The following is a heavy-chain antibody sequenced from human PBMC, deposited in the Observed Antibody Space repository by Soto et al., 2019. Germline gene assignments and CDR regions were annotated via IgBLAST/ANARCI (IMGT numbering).Heavy chain of an antibody. CDR3: ARMHIVVVTANDAFAI. J-gene: IGHJ3*02. V-gene: IGHV3-21*01. CDR2: ISSSSSYI. D-gene: IGHD2-21*02. Sequence: EVQLVESGGGLVKPGGSLRLSCAASGFTFSSYSMNWVRQAPGKGLEWVSSISSSSSYIYYADSVKGRFTISRDNAKNLLYLQMNSLRAEDTAVYYCARMHIVVVTANDAFAIWGQVTMVPVSS. CDR1: GFTFSSYS.